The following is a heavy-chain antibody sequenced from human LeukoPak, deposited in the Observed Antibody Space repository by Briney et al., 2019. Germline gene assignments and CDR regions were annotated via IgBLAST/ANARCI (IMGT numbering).Heavy chain of an antibody. V-gene: IGHV1-2*04. Sequence: ASVKVSCKASGYTFTGYYMHWVRQAPGQGLEWMGWINPNSGGTNYAQKFQGWVTMTRDTSISTAYMELSRLRSDDTAVYYCARDPGWVSGSYYPRYAYYFDYWGQGTLVTVSS. CDR1: GYTFTGYY. CDR3: ARDPGWVSGSYYPRYAYYFDY. D-gene: IGHD1-26*01. J-gene: IGHJ4*02. CDR2: INPNSGGT.